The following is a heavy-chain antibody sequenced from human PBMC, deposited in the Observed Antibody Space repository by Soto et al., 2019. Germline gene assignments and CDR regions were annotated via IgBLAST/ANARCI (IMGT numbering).Heavy chain of an antibody. CDR2: IYYTGST. CDR1: GGSISSNY. D-gene: IGHD3-3*01. J-gene: IGHJ6*02. CDR3: ARSYPYTIFGVVPSRGLHV. V-gene: IGHV4-59*01. Sequence: SETLSLTCIVSGGSISSNYWSWIRQPPGKGLEWIGYIYYTGSTNFNPSLKNRVIISVDTSKNQFSLKLSSVTAADTAVYYCARSYPYTIFGVVPSRGLHVWGQGTTVTVSS.